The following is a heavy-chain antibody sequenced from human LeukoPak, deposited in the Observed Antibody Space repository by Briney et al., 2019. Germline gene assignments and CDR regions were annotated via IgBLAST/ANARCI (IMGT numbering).Heavy chain of an antibody. CDR1: GSTFSSYA. V-gene: IGHV3-23*01. Sequence: GGSLRLSCAASGSTFSSYAMSWVRQAPGKGLEWVSAISGSGGSTYYADSVKGRFTISRDDSKNTLYLQMNSLRAEDTAVYYCAKDLPIYDFWSGLDYWGQGTLVTVSS. CDR3: AKDLPIYDFWSGLDY. J-gene: IGHJ4*02. CDR2: ISGSGGST. D-gene: IGHD3-3*01.